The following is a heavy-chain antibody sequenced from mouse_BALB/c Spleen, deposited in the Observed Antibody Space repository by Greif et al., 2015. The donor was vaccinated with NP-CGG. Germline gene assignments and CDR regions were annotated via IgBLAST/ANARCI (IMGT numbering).Heavy chain of an antibody. V-gene: IGHV5-17*02. CDR1: GFTFSSFG. D-gene: IGHD1-2*01. CDR2: ISSGSSTI. Sequence: EVKLMDSGGGLVQPGGSRKLSCAASGFTFSSFGMHWVRQAPEKGLEWVAYISSGSSTIYYADTVKGRFTISRDNPKNTLFLQMTSLRSEDTAMYYCARKTTATNYAMDYWGQGTSVTVSS. CDR3: ARKTTATNYAMDY. J-gene: IGHJ4*01.